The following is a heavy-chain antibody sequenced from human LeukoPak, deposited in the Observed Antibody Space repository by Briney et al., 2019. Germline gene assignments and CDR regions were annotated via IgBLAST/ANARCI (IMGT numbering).Heavy chain of an antibody. CDR2: TYYRSKWYN. V-gene: IGHV6-1*01. J-gene: IGHJ5*02. CDR3: ARDPKYSSSYAINWFDP. Sequence: SQTLSLTCAISGDSVSSNSAAWNWIRQSPSRGLEWLGRTYYRSKWYNDYAVSVKSRITINPDTSKNQFSLQLNSVTPEDTAVYYCARDPKYSSSYAINWFDPWGQGTLVTVSS. D-gene: IGHD6-6*01. CDR1: GDSVSSNSAA.